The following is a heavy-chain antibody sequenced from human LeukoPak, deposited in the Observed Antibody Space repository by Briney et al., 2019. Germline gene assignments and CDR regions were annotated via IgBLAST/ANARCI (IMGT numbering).Heavy chain of an antibody. V-gene: IGHV4-59*11. J-gene: IGHJ3*02. D-gene: IGHD3-22*01. CDR2: ISYIGST. Sequence: PSETLSLTCVVSTDSFSSHYWTWIRQPPGKGLEWIGYISYIGSTNYNPSLKSRVTISVDRSKNQFSLKLSSVTAADTAVYYCALYGVIGAFDIWGQGTMVTVSS. CDR3: ALYGVIGAFDI. CDR1: TDSFSSHY.